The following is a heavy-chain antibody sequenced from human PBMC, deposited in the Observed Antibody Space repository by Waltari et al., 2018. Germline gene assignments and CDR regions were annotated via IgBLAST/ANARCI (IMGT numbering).Heavy chain of an antibody. CDR1: GFTFSSYA. V-gene: IGHV3-23*01. CDR2: MSGSGGST. D-gene: IGHD6-13*01. Sequence: EVQLLESGGGLVQPGGSMRLSCAASGFTFSSYALSWVRQAPGKGLEWVSAMSGSGGSTYYADSVKGRFTISRDNSKNTLYLQMNSLRAEDTAVYYCAKDTVSSSWNYFDYWGQGTLVTVSS. J-gene: IGHJ4*02. CDR3: AKDTVSSSWNYFDY.